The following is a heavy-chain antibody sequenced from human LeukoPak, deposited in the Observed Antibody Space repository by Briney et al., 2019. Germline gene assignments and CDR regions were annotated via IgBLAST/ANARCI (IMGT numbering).Heavy chain of an antibody. CDR2: TYYSGTT. CDR3: ARGGYDYTWGSPPTFFAFDI. D-gene: IGHD3-16*01. CDR1: AGSISSGDYY. V-gene: IGHV4-30-4*08. J-gene: IGHJ3*02. Sequence: SQTLSLTCTVSAGSISSGDYYWGWIRQPPGKGLEWIVFTYYSGTTYYNPSLKGRVTKSVDTSKNQFSLRLSSVTAADTAVYFCARGGYDYTWGSPPTFFAFDIWGQGTMVTISS.